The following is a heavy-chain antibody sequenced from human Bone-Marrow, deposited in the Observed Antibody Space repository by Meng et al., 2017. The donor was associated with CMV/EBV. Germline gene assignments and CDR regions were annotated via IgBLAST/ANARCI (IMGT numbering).Heavy chain of an antibody. V-gene: IGHV3-15*01. CDR1: FTFSNAW. CDR3: TTDGLLGSWIQLPTR. Sequence: FTFSNAWMSWVRQAPGKGLEWVGRIKSKTDGGTTDYAAPVKGRFTISRDDSKNTLYLQMNSLKTEDTAVYYCTTDGLLGSWIQLPTRWGQGTLVTVSS. D-gene: IGHD5-18*01. CDR2: IKSKTDGGTT. J-gene: IGHJ4*02.